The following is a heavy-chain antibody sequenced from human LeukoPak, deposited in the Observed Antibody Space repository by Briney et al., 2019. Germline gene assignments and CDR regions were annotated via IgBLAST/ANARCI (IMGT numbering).Heavy chain of an antibody. D-gene: IGHD6-13*01. V-gene: IGHV1-18*01. J-gene: IGHJ3*02. CDR3: ARSLNPLIAAADHDAFDI. CDR1: GYTFTSYG. Sequence: ASVKVSCKASGYTFTSYGISWVRQAPGQGLEWMGWISAYNGNTNYAQKLQGRVTMTRNTSISTAYMELSSLRSEDTAVYYCARSLNPLIAAADHDAFDIWGQGTMVTVSS. CDR2: ISAYNGNT.